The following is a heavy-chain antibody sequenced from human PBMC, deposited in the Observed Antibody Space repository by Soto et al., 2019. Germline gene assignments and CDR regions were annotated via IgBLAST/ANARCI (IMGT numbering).Heavy chain of an antibody. V-gene: IGHV3-30*18. CDR3: AKASGGSGWNAFDI. Sequence: QVQLVESGGGVVQHGRSLRLSCAASGFTFSSYGMHWVRQAPGKGLEWVAVISYDGSNKYYADSVKGRFTISRDNSKNTLYLQMNSLRAEDTAVYYCAKASGGSGWNAFDIWGQGTMVTVSS. D-gene: IGHD6-19*01. J-gene: IGHJ3*02. CDR2: ISYDGSNK. CDR1: GFTFSSYG.